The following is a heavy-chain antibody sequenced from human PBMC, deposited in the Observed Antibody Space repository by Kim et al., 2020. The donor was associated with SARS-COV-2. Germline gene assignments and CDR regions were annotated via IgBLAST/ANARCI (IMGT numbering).Heavy chain of an antibody. V-gene: IGHV4-34*01. D-gene: IGHD5-12*01. J-gene: IGHJ4*02. Sequence: SGSTTDNPSHKSRVTISVDTSKNLFSLKLSSVTAADTAVYYCARGRATGYWGQGTLVTVSS. CDR3: ARGRATGY. CDR2: SGST.